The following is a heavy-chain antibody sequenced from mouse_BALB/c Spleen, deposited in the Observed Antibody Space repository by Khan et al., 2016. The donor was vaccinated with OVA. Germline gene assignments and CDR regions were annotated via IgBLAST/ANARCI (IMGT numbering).Heavy chain of an antibody. Sequence: QVQLQQSGAELVRPGTSVKVSCKASGYAFTNYLIEWVKQRPGQGLEWIGVINPGSGGTNYNEKFKGKATLTADKSSSTASMQPSSLTSDVSAVYCCTRGGVGGFAYWGQGTLVTVSA. V-gene: IGHV1-54*01. CDR1: GYAFTNYL. CDR2: INPGSGGT. D-gene: IGHD3-1*01. J-gene: IGHJ3*01. CDR3: TRGGVGGFAY.